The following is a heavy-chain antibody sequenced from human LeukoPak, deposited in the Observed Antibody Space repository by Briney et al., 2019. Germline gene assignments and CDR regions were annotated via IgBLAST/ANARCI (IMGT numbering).Heavy chain of an antibody. V-gene: IGHV3-48*03. D-gene: IGHD5-18*01. J-gene: IGHJ4*02. CDR3: ARRGIQLWPHDDY. CDR1: GFTFSSYE. Sequence: GGSLRLSCAASGFTFSSYEVNWVRQAPGKGLEWVSYISSSGSTTYYADSVKGRFTISRDNAKNSLYLQMNSLRAEDTAVYYCARRGIQLWPHDDYWGQGTLVTVSS. CDR2: ISSSGSTT.